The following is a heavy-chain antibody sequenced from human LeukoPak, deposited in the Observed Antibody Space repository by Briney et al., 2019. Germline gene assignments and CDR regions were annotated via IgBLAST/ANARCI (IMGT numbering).Heavy chain of an antibody. D-gene: IGHD1-1*01. CDR1: GGTFSSYA. V-gene: IGHV1-69*04. CDR3: ARGRGTTILSACDY. CDR2: IIPILGIA. J-gene: IGHJ4*02. Sequence: SVKVSCKASGGTFSSYAISWVRQAPGQGLEWMGRIIPILGIANYAQKFQGRVTITAVKSTSTAYMELSSLRSEDTAVYYCARGRGTTILSACDYWGQGTLVTVSS.